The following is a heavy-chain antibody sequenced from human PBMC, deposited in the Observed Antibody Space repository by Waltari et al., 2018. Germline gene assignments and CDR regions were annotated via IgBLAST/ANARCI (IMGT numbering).Heavy chain of an antibody. CDR3: ARDVIAVADGGFDY. V-gene: IGHV4-59*01. CDR1: GGSISSYY. D-gene: IGHD6-19*01. Sequence: QVQLQESGPGLVKPSETLSLTCTVSGGSISSYYWSWIRQPPGKGLEWIGYIYYSGSTNYNPSLKSRVTISVDTSKNHFSLKLSSVTAADTAVYYCARDVIAVADGGFDYWGQGTLVTVSS. J-gene: IGHJ4*02. CDR2: IYYSGST.